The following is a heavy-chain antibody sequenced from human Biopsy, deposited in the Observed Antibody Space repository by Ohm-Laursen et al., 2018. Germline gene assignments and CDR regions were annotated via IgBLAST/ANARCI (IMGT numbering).Heavy chain of an antibody. CDR1: GFTFSAAW. CDR2: VKSNANGGTT. CDR3: TAGIRGLSRSCDY. Sequence: SLRLSRSASGFTFSAAWMYWVRQAPGTGLECVALVKSNANGGTTEYPAPVEGRFSISRDDSRNTVYLHMSSLNTDDTAMYFCTAGIRGLSRSCDYWGQGTLVTVSS. D-gene: IGHD3-16*02. V-gene: IGHV3-15*05. J-gene: IGHJ4*02.